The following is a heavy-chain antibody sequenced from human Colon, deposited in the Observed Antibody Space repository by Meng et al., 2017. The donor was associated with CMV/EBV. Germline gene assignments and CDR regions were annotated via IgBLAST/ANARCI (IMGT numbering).Heavy chain of an antibody. CDR1: GYSISSGYY. D-gene: IGHD2-2*01. V-gene: IGHV4-38-2*02. Sequence: SETLSLTCTVSGYSISSGYYWGWIRQPPGKGLEWIGSIYHSGSTYYNPSLKSRVTITVDTSKNQFSLKLSSVTAADTAVYYCARTGRSRDYYYGMDVWGQGTTVTVSS. CDR2: IYHSGST. CDR3: ARTGRSRDYYYGMDV. J-gene: IGHJ6*02.